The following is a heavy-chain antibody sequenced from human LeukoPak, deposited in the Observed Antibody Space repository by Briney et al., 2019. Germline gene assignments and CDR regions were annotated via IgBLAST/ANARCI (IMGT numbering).Heavy chain of an antibody. CDR2: IYPGDADT. CDR3: ARRDSSGGACYSIY. D-gene: IGHD2-15*01. J-gene: IGHJ4*02. CDR1: GSRFTSYW. V-gene: IGHV5-51*01. Sequence: GASLKISCKGSGSRFTSYWIGWVRPMPGRGLEWMGMIYPGDADTMYSPSFQGQVTISADKSISTAYLQWSSLKASDPAMYYCARRDSSGGACYSIYWGQGTRVSVSS.